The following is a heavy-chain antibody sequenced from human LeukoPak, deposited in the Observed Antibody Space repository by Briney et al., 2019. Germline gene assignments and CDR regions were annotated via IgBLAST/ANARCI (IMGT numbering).Heavy chain of an antibody. D-gene: IGHD3-3*01. CDR1: GGSISSSSYY. CDR2: IYYSGST. V-gene: IGHV4-39*01. CDR3: ARHDYDFWSGRPLSWFDP. J-gene: IGHJ5*02. Sequence: PSETVSLTCTVSGGSISSSSYYWGWIRQPPGKGLEWIGSIYYSGSTYYNPSLKSRVTISVDTSKNQFSLKLSSVTAADTAVYYCARHDYDFWSGRPLSWFDPWGQGTLVTVSS.